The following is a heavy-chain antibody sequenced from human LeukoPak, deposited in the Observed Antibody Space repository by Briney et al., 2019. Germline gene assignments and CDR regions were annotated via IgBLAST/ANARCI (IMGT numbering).Heavy chain of an antibody. CDR2: IYYSGST. CDR1: GGSISSYY. CDR3: ATSKDYYGGRFDY. J-gene: IGHJ4*02. D-gene: IGHD4-23*01. Sequence: SETLSLTCTVSGGSISSYYWSWIRQPPGKGLEWIGYIYYSGSTNYNPSLKSRVTISVDTSKNQFSLKLSSVTAADTAVYYCATSKDYYGGRFDYWGQGTLVTVSS. V-gene: IGHV4-59*01.